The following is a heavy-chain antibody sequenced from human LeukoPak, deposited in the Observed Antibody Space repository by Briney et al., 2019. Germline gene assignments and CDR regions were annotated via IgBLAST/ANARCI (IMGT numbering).Heavy chain of an antibody. D-gene: IGHD1-26*01. CDR2: IYSGGST. J-gene: IGHJ3*02. V-gene: IGHV3-53*01. CDR1: GFTFSSYG. Sequence: PGGSLRLSCAASGFTFSSYGMHWVRQAPGKGLEWVSVIYSGGSTYYADSVKGRFTISRDNSKNTLYLQMNSLRAEDTAVYYCARGGATDAFDIWGQGTMVTVSS. CDR3: ARGGATDAFDI.